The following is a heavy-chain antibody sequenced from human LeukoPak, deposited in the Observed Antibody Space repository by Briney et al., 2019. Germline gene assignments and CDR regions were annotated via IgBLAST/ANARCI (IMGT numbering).Heavy chain of an antibody. Sequence: SETPSLTCAVYGGSFSGYYWSWIRQPPGKGLEWIGEINHSGSTNYNPSLKSRVTISVDTSKNQFSLKLSSVTAADTAVYYCASSSSSTPFDYWGQGTLVTVSS. CDR2: INHSGST. D-gene: IGHD3-22*01. CDR3: ASSSSSTPFDY. J-gene: IGHJ4*02. CDR1: GGSFSGYY. V-gene: IGHV4-34*01.